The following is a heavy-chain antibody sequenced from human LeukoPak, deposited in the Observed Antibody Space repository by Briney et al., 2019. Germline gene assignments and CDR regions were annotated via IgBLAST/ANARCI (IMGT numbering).Heavy chain of an antibody. J-gene: IGHJ4*02. V-gene: IGHV1-2*02. D-gene: IGHD2-2*01. Sequence: ASVKVSCKTSGYTFSAYYMHWVRQAPGEGLEWMGWISPNTGVTNYAQKFQGRVTMTRDPSINTAYMELSRLTSDDTAVYYCARVDGYCSSTSCYQGGDYWGQGTLVTVSS. CDR3: ARVDGYCSSTSCYQGGDY. CDR2: ISPNTGVT. CDR1: GYTFSAYY.